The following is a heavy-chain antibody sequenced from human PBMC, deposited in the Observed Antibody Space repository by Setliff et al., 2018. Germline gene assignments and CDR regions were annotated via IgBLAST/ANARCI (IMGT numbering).Heavy chain of an antibody. CDR1: GGSISSGYY. CDR2: IYHSGST. Sequence: SETLSLTCTVSGGSISSGYYWGWIRQPPGKGLEWIGCIYHSGSTYYNPSLKSRVTISLDTSKNQFSLKLTSVTAADTAVYYCASGLNWLSSTEFDYWGQGTLVTVSS. J-gene: IGHJ4*02. V-gene: IGHV4-38-2*02. D-gene: IGHD1-20*01. CDR3: ASGLNWLSSTEFDY.